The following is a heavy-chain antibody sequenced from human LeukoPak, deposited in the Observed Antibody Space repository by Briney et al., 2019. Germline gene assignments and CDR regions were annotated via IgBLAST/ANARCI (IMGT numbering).Heavy chain of an antibody. CDR1: GGSISSGGYY. CDR2: IYYSEST. CDR3: ARDSMGGGYCSGGSCYPPGFDY. J-gene: IGHJ4*02. Sequence: SQTLSLTCTVSGGSISSGGYYWSWIRQPPGKGLEWIGYIYYSESTYYNPSLKRRVTISVDTSKNQFSLKLSSVTAADTAVYYCARDSMGGGYCSGGSCYPPGFDYWGQGTLVTVSS. V-gene: IGHV4-31*03. D-gene: IGHD2-15*01.